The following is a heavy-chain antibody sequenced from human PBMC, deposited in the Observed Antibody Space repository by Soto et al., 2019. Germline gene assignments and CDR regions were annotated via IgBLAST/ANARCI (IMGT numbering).Heavy chain of an antibody. CDR1: GYTFTSYG. V-gene: IGHV1-18*04. CDR2: ISAYNGDT. CDR3: AIQRTGCGYYFCSFEL. D-gene: IGHD3-22*01. J-gene: IGHJ4*02. Sequence: AASVKVSCKASGYTFTSYGISWVRQAPGQGLEWMGWISAYNGDTNYAQKLQGRVTMTTDTSTSTAYMELRSLRSEDTAVYYCAIQRTGCGYYFCSFELWGQATLVTVSS.